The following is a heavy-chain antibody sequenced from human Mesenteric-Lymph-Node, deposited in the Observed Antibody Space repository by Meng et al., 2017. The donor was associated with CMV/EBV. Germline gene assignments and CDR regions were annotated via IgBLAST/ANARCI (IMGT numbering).Heavy chain of an antibody. CDR1: GYIFTGYY. CDR3: ARGYGGNSFDY. Sequence: SCKASGYIFTGYYIHWVRQAPGQGLEWMGWINPNTGGSNYAQKFQGRVTMTRDTSISTAYMELSTLRSDDTAVFYCARGYGGNSFDYWGQGTLVTVSS. V-gene: IGHV1-2*02. J-gene: IGHJ4*02. CDR2: INPNTGGS. D-gene: IGHD4-23*01.